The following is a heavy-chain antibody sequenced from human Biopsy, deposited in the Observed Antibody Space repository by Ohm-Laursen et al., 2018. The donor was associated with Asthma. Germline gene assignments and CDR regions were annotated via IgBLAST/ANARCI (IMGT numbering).Heavy chain of an antibody. V-gene: IGHV3-9*01. CDR2: ISWNSGNI. Sequence: SLRLSCAASGFSFDDCAMHWVRQAPGKGLEWVSSISWNSGNIDYAVSVKGRFTISRGNAKNSLYLQMQSLRPEDTAFYYCAKSADYYDSTDYLDFWAPGTLVTVSS. CDR1: GFSFDDCA. J-gene: IGHJ4*01. CDR3: AKSADYYDSTDYLDF. D-gene: IGHD3-22*01.